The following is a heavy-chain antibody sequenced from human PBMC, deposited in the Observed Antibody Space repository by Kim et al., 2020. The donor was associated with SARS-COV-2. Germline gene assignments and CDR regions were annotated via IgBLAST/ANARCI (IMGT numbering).Heavy chain of an antibody. D-gene: IGHD3-10*01. Sequence: LKSRVTISVDTSKNQFSLKLSSVTAADTAVYYCARNKPNYYGSGSYLGAFDIWGQGTMVTVSS. J-gene: IGHJ3*02. CDR3: ARNKPNYYGSGSYLGAFDI. V-gene: IGHV4-59*01.